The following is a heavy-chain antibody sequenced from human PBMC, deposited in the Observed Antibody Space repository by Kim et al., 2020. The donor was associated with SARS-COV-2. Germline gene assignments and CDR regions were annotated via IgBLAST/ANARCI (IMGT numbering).Heavy chain of an antibody. D-gene: IGHD6-13*01. CDR3: ARRLIAAAGMWFDY. CDR1: GGSISSGGYY. CDR2: IYYSGST. V-gene: IGHV4-31*03. J-gene: IGHJ5*01. Sequence: SETLSLTCTVSGGSISSGGYYWSWIRQHPGKGLEWIGYIYYSGSTYYNPSLKSRVSISVDTSKNQFSLKLSSVTAADTAVYYCARRLIAAAGMWFDYWGQGTLVTVSS.